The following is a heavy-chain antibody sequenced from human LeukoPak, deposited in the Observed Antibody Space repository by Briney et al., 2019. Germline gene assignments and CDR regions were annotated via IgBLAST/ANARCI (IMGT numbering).Heavy chain of an antibody. V-gene: IGHV4-4*07. CDR3: GTSEVGSSSYESYDY. Sequence: SETLSLTCTVSGDSISDYHWSWIRQPAGKGLEWIGRIINSGVTNYNPSLNSRVTISVDRSKNQFSLRLASVTAADTAVYYCGTSEVGSSSYESYDYWGQGTQVTVSA. CDR2: IINSGVT. J-gene: IGHJ4*02. CDR1: GDSISDYH. D-gene: IGHD1-26*01.